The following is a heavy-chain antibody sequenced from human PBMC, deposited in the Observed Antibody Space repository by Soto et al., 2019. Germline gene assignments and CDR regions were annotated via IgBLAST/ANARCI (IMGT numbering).Heavy chain of an antibody. V-gene: IGHV1-18*01. J-gene: IGHJ6*02. CDR2: ISGYNGDT. CDR3: AKNGHSPYYYYGMDV. CDR1: GYSFSTYG. D-gene: IGHD2-8*01. Sequence: QGQLVQSGAEVKQPGASVKVSCKASGYSFSTYGISWVRQAPGQGLEWMGWISGYNGDTNYAQKFQGRVTMTIDTSTTTAYLELRRLTYDDTAVYFCAKNGHSPYYYYGMDVWGQGTTVTVSS.